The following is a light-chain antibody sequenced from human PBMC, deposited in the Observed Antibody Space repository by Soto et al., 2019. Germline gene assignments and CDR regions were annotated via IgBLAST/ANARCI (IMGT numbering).Light chain of an antibody. J-gene: IGLJ1*01. V-gene: IGLV1-40*01. CDR2: GDI. Sequence: QALVTQPPSVSGAPGQRVTISCTGTSSNIGAGYDVNWYQQFPGTAPKLLIYGDINRPSGVPDRFSGSKSGSSASLAITGLQAEDEADYYCQSYDSRLTAYVFGTGTKVTVL. CDR3: QSYDSRLTAYV. CDR1: SSNIGAGYD.